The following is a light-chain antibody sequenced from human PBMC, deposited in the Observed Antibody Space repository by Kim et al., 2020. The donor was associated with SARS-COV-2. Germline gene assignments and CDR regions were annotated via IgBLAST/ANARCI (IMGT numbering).Light chain of an antibody. CDR2: GAS. J-gene: IGKJ2*01. Sequence: PGERATPSCRASQSVSSSYLAWYQQKPGQAPRLLIYGASSRATGIPDRFSGSGSGTDFTLTISRLEPEDFAVYYCQQYGSSPEYTFGQGTKLEI. CDR1: QSVSSSY. V-gene: IGKV3-20*01. CDR3: QQYGSSPEYT.